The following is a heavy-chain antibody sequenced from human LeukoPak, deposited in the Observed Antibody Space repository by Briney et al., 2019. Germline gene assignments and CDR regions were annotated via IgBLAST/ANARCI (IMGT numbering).Heavy chain of an antibody. CDR3: ASGLQNQYYYYYYGMDV. Sequence: ASETLSLTCAVYGGSFSGYYWSWIRQPPGKGLEWIGEINHSGSTNYNPSLKSRVTISVDTSKNQFSLKLSSVTAADTAVYYCASGLQNQYYYYYYGMDVWGQGTTVTVSS. D-gene: IGHD1-14*01. CDR1: GGSFSGYY. CDR2: INHSGST. J-gene: IGHJ6*02. V-gene: IGHV4-34*01.